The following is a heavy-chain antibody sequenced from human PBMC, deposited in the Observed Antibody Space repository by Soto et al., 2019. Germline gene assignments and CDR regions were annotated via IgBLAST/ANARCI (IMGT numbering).Heavy chain of an antibody. D-gene: IGHD2-2*01. CDR2: ISYDGSNK. CDR3: AKGRRGPAAMRHRNYYYGMDI. V-gene: IGHV3-30*18. J-gene: IGHJ6*02. Sequence: GGSLRLSCAASGFTFSSYGMHWVRQAPGKGLEWVAVISYDGSNKYYADSVKGRFTISRDNSKNTLYLQMNSLRAEETAVYYCAKGRRGPAAMRHRNYYYGMDIWGQETTVTVSS. CDR1: GFTFSSYG.